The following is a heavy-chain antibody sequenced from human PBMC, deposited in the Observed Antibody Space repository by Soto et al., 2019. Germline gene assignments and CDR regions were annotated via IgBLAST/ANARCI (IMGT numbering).Heavy chain of an antibody. D-gene: IGHD1-1*01. J-gene: IGHJ4*02. CDR3: ARGRYGDY. V-gene: IGHV1-18*01. Sequence: QVHLVQSGAEVKKPGASVKVSCKGSGYAFTTYGITWVRQAPGQGLEWMGWISAHNGNTNYAQKLQGRVTVTRDTSTSTAYMELRSLRSDDTAVYYWARGRYGDYWGQGALVNVS. CDR1: GYAFTTYG. CDR2: ISAHNGNT.